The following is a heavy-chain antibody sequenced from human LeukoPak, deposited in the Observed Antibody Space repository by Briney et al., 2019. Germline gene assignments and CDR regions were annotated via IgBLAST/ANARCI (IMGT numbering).Heavy chain of an antibody. D-gene: IGHD1-26*01. J-gene: IGHJ4*02. CDR2: INSGGSAI. CDR3: ARGGSYVHY. Sequence: GGSLRLSCAASGFTFNSYEMNWVRQAPGKGLEWVSYINSGGSAIYYADSVKGRFTISRGNAKNSLYLQMNSLRADDTAVYYCARGGSYVHYWGQGTLVTVSS. CDR1: GFTFNSYE. V-gene: IGHV3-48*03.